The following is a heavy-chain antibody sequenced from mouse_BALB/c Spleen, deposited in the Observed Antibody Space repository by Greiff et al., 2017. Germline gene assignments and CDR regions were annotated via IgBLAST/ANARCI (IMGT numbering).Heavy chain of an antibody. CDR3: ANYYGSSYWYFDV. V-gene: IGHV3-8*02. Sequence: DVKLQESGPSLVKPSQTLSLTCSVTGDSITSGYWNWIRKFPGNKLEYMGYISYSGSTYYNPSLKSRISITRDTSKNQYYLQLNSVTTVDTATYYCANYYGSSYWYFDVWGAGTTVTVSS. D-gene: IGHD1-1*01. CDR2: ISYSGST. CDR1: GDSITSGY. J-gene: IGHJ1*01.